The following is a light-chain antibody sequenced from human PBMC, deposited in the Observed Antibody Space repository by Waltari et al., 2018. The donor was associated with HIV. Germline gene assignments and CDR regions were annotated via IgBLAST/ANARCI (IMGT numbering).Light chain of an antibody. Sequence: EIVLTQSPASLSASPGDRVILSCRASQSVSADVAWYKQKVGQAPRLLAFGASPRATAIPRRFGDSGSGRVFSLTIDSLQSEDFAVYYCQQYHSWPWTFGQGTKVEVK. CDR2: GAS. J-gene: IGKJ1*01. CDR3: QQYHSWPWT. CDR1: QSVSAD. V-gene: IGKV3-15*01.